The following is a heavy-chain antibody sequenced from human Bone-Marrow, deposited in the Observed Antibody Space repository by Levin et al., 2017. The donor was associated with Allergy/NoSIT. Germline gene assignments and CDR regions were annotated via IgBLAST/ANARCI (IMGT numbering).Heavy chain of an antibody. V-gene: IGHV3-23*01. D-gene: IGHD2-8*01. Sequence: GGSLRLSCAASGFTFSSYAMSWVRQAPGKGLEWVSAISGSGGSTYYADSVKGRFTISRDNSKNTLYLQMNSLRAEDTAVYYCAKPNYYYYYYYMDVWGKGTTVTVSS. CDR1: GFTFSSYA. CDR2: ISGSGGST. CDR3: AKPNYYYYYYYMDV. J-gene: IGHJ6*03.